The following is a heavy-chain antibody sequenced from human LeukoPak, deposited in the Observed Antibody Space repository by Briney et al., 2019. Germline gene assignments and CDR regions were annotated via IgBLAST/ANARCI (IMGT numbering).Heavy chain of an antibody. V-gene: IGHV4-59*07. D-gene: IGHD3-10*01. CDR3: ARGHGSGGGYYMDV. J-gene: IGHJ6*03. CDR1: CRSISSYY. Sequence: SDTLSLTCSLSCRSISSYYWSWIRQPPGEGLEWMGYIYYSGSTNYNPSLKTRVTISVDTPKNQFSLNLSSVTPVDTPVCSWARGHGSGGGYYMDVWGKGTTVTVSS. CDR2: IYYSGST.